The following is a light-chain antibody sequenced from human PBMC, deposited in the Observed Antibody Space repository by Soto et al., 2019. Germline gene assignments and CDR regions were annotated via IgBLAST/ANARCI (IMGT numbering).Light chain of an antibody. V-gene: IGKV3-11*01. J-gene: IGKJ2*01. CDR2: DVS. CDR1: QSVSSY. Sequence: EIVLTQSPATLSLSPGERATLSCRASQSVSSYLAWYQQKPGQAPRLLIYDVSNRATGIPARFSGSGSGTDFTLTISSLEPEDFAVYYCQQRSYWPHTFGQGTKLE. CDR3: QQRSYWPHT.